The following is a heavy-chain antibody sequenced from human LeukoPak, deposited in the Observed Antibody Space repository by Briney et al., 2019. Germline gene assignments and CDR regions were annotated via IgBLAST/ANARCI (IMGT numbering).Heavy chain of an antibody. CDR2: ISSGGNT. D-gene: IGHD6-19*01. CDR1: GFTFSTYA. J-gene: IGHJ4*02. V-gene: IGHV3-23*01. Sequence: PGGSLRLSCAASGFTFSTYAMSWVRHTPGKGLEWVSGISSGGNTQYTDSVKGRFTVSRDSSKNTLHLQMDSLRAEDTAIYYCTKDRRQWVVPYFDSWGQGTVDTVSS. CDR3: TKDRRQWVVPYFDS.